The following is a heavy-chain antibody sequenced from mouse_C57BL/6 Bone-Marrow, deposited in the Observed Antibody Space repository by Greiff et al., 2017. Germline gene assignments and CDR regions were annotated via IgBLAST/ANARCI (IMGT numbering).Heavy chain of an antibody. CDR1: GYTFTSYW. J-gene: IGHJ3*01. D-gene: IGHD4-1*01. V-gene: IGHV1-53*01. Sequence: VQLQQPGTELVKPGASVKLSCKASGYTFTSYWMHWVKQRPGQGLEWIGNINPSNGGTNYNEKFKSKATLTVDKSSSTAYMQLSSLTSEDSAVYDCARSGVRGAWFAYWGQGTVVTVSA. CDR3: ARSGVRGAWFAY. CDR2: INPSNGGT.